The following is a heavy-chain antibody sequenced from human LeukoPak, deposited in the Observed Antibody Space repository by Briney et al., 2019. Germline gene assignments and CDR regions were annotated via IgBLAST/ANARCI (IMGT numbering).Heavy chain of an antibody. CDR2: IYYSGST. D-gene: IGHD6-19*01. Sequence: SETLSLTCTVSGGSIRSGGYYWGWIRQPPGKGLEWFATIYYSGSTYYTPSLKSRVTISVDTSTNQFSLTLRSVTAADTAVYYCARPRTRLAWFDPWGQGTLVTVSS. V-gene: IGHV4-39*01. CDR3: ARPRTRLAWFDP. J-gene: IGHJ5*02. CDR1: GGSIRSGGYY.